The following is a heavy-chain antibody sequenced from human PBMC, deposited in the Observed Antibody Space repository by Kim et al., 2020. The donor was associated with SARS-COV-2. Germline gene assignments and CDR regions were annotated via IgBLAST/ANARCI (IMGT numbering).Heavy chain of an antibody. J-gene: IGHJ4*02. CDR1: GYSISSGYY. CDR3: ARAGDFTERPGDSCGWFPRRWEITRPELYYFDY. V-gene: IGHV4-38-2*02. CDR2: IYHSGST. Sequence: SETLSLTCTVSGYSISSGYYWGWIRQPPGKGLEWIGSIYHSGSTYYNPSLKSRVTISVDTSKNQFSLKLSSVTAADTAVYYCARAGDFTERPGDSCGWFPRRWEITRPELYYFDYWGQGTLVTVSS. D-gene: IGHD6-19*01.